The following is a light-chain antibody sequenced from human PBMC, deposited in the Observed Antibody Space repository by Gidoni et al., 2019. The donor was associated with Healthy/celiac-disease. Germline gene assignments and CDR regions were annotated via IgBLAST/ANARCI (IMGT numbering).Light chain of an antibody. J-gene: IGKJ3*01. CDR1: QSVLYSSNNKNY. CDR2: WAS. Sequence: DIVMTQSPDSLAVSLGGRATINCKSSQSVLYSSNNKNYLAWYQQKPGQPPKLLIYWASTRESGVPDRFSGSGSGTDFTLTISSLQAEDVAVYYCQQYYSTPFTFGPXTKVDIK. CDR3: QQYYSTPFT. V-gene: IGKV4-1*01.